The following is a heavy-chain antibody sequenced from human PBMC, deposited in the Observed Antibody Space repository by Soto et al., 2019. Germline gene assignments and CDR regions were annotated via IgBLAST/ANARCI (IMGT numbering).Heavy chain of an antibody. J-gene: IGHJ3*02. CDR3: AKEAYCSAGSCLDDAFDI. Sequence: QVQLVQSGAEVKKPGSSVKVSCKASGGTFSTYSITWVRQAPGQGPEWMGRIIPVLGLANYAQKFHGRVTIIADKSTSTAYMELSSLRSEDTAVYYCAKEAYCSAGSCLDDAFDIWGQGTMVTVSS. V-gene: IGHV1-69*02. CDR2: IIPVLGLA. D-gene: IGHD2-15*01. CDR1: GGTFSTYS.